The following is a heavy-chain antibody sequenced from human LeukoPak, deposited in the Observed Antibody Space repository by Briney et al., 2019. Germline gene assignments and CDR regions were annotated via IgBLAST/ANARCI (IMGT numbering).Heavy chain of an antibody. CDR1: GFAFSSYT. J-gene: IGHJ3*02. V-gene: IGHV3-21*01. CDR3: ARVRAHYYENSGYLAISGAFDI. D-gene: IGHD3-22*01. CDR2: ISSSSIYR. Sequence: GGSLRLSCATSGFAFSSYTMNWVRQAPGKGLEWVSFISSSSIYRYSADSVEGRFTISRDNAKNSLYLQMNSLRAEDTAVYYCARVRAHYYENSGYLAISGAFDIWGQGTMVTVSS.